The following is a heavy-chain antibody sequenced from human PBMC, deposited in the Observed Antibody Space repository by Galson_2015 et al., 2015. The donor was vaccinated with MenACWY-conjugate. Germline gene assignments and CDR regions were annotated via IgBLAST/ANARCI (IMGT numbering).Heavy chain of an antibody. Sequence: SVKVSCKASGGTFSSYAISWVRQAPGQGLEWMGGIIPIFGTANYAQKFQGRVTITADESTSTAYMELSSLRSEDTAVYYCARDAIYGSGSFPPQTFDHWGQRTLVPVSS. D-gene: IGHD3-10*01. CDR2: IIPIFGTA. CDR1: GGTFSSYA. V-gene: IGHV1-69*13. CDR3: ARDAIYGSGSFPPQTFDH. J-gene: IGHJ4*02.